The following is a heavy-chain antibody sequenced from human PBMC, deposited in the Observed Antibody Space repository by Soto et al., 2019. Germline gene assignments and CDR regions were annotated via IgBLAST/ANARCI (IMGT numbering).Heavy chain of an antibody. D-gene: IGHD3-3*01. CDR1: GYTFSDYY. CDR3: ASHYDMWSGYLSPVDY. CDR2: IDTSGTKI. J-gene: IGHJ4*02. Sequence: QVQLVESGGDLVKPGGSLRLSCAASGYTFSDYYMSWIRQAPGQGLEWLSYIDTSGTKIYYADSVKGRFTITRDNAKNSLYLEMNSLRDEDTAVYYCASHYDMWSGYLSPVDYWGQGTLGTFSS. V-gene: IGHV3-11*01.